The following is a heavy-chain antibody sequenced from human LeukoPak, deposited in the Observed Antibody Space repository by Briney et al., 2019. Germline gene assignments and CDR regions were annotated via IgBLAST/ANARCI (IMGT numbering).Heavy chain of an antibody. CDR2: IYHSGST. CDR1: GYSISSGYF. D-gene: IGHD4-17*01. J-gene: IGHJ4*02. CDR3: ARKSYYGDYVY. Sequence: SETLSLTCTVSGYSISSGYFWGWIWQPPGKGLEWIGSIYHSGSTYYNPSLKSRVTVSVDTSKNQFSLKPSSVTAADTAVYYCARKSYYGDYVYWGQGTLVTVSS. V-gene: IGHV4-38-2*02.